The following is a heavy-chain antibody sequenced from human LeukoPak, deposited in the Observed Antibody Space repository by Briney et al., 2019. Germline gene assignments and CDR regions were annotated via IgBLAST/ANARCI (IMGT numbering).Heavy chain of an antibody. CDR1: GGSVTGYY. D-gene: IGHD3/OR15-3a*01. J-gene: IGHJ2*01. CDR3: ARGILVNYYFDI. CDR2: IHYSGAT. V-gene: IGHV4-34*01. Sequence: SETLSLTCSVSGGSVTGYYWTWIRRPPGKGLEWIGEIHYSGATSYKPSLRGRATISIDTSADKFSLRLTSVTAADTAVYYCARGILVNYYFDIWGRGTLVPVSS.